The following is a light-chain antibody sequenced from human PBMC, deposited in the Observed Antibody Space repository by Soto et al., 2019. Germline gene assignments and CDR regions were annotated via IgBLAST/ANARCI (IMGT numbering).Light chain of an antibody. CDR2: DAS. CDR3: QQRSNSYA. CDR1: QSVSSY. Sequence: EIVLTQSPATLSLSPGERATLSCRASQSVSSYLAWYQQKPGQAPRLLIYDASNRATGIPARFSGSGSGTDFPLTNRSREAEDFAVYYCQQRSNSYAFGQGTSWRS. J-gene: IGKJ2*01. V-gene: IGKV3-11*01.